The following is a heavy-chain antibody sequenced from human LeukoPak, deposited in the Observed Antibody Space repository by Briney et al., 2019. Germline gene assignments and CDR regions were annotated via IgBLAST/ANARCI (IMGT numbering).Heavy chain of an antibody. CDR1: GGSISSTSYY. CDR3: ASRHISMVRGVEIS. Sequence: SETLSLTCTVSGGSISSTSYYWGWIRQPPGKGLEWIGNIFYSGSTYYSPSLKSRVTISLDTSKNQFSLQLNSVTPEDTAVYYCASRHISMVRGVEISWGQGTLVTVSS. CDR2: IFYSGST. V-gene: IGHV4-39*07. D-gene: IGHD3-10*01. J-gene: IGHJ5*02.